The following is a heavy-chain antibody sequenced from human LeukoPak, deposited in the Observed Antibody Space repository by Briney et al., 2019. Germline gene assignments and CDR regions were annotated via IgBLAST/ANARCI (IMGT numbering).Heavy chain of an antibody. Sequence: SETLSLTCTVSGGSISSGGYYWSWIRQHPGKGLEWIGYIYYSGSTNYNPSLKSRVTMSVDTSRNQFSLKLRSATPADTAVYYCTRTSSATAIDYWAREPWSPSPQ. V-gene: IGHV4-61*08. CDR3: TRTSSATAIDY. D-gene: IGHD1-1*01. CDR2: IYYSGST. CDR1: GGSISSGGYY. J-gene: IGHJ4*02.